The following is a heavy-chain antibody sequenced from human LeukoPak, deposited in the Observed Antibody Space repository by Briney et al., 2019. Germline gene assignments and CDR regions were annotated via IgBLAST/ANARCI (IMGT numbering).Heavy chain of an antibody. Sequence: SETLSLTCAVYGGSFSGYYWSWIRQPPGKGLEWIGEINHSGSTNYNPSLKSRVTISVDTSKNQFSLKLSSVTAADTAVYYCARGADIVVVPAEVGMDVWGQGTTVTVSS. CDR3: ARGADIVVVPAEVGMDV. CDR1: GGSFSGYY. J-gene: IGHJ6*02. CDR2: INHSGST. V-gene: IGHV4-34*01. D-gene: IGHD2-2*01.